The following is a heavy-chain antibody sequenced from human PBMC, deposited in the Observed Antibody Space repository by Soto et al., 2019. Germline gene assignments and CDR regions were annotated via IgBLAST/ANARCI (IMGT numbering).Heavy chain of an antibody. CDR3: AKDRTGVSPTGRTFDS. CDR2: VAGSGSST. CDR1: GFTFNSYA. J-gene: IGHJ4*02. V-gene: IGHV3-23*01. D-gene: IGHD6-13*01. Sequence: PGGSLRLSCAASGFTFNSYAMSWVRQAPGKGLEWVSAVAGSGSSTYYADSVKGRFTISRDNSKSTLYLQMNSLRAEDTAIYFCAKDRTGVSPTGRTFDSWGQGTLVTVSS.